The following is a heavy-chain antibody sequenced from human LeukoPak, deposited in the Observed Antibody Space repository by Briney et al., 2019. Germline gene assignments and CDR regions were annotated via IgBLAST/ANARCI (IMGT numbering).Heavy chain of an antibody. D-gene: IGHD1-14*01. CDR1: GSTFSSYA. J-gene: IGHJ4*02. V-gene: IGHV3-23*01. Sequence: GGSLRLSCAASGSTFSSYAMSWVRQAPGKRLGWVSAISGIGGSTYYADSVKGRFTISRDNSKNTLYLQMNSLRAEDTAVYYCAKHRYIFYYFDYWGQGTLVTVSS. CDR2: ISGIGGST. CDR3: AKHRYIFYYFDY.